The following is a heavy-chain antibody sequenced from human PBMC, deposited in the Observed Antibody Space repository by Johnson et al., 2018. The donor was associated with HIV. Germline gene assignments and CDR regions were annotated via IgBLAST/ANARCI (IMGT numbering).Heavy chain of an antibody. V-gene: IGHV3-66*02. J-gene: IGHJ3*02. CDR1: GFIVSSKY. Sequence: VQLVESGGGLVQPGGSLRLSCAASGFIVSSKYMTWFRQAPGKGLEWVSVLYADGRTYYADSVKGRFTVSSDYSENTLYLQMNSWTAEDTAVYYCARGRPRWEPLRGGAFDIWGQGTMVTVSS. CDR2: LYADGRT. D-gene: IGHD1-26*01. CDR3: ARGRPRWEPLRGGAFDI.